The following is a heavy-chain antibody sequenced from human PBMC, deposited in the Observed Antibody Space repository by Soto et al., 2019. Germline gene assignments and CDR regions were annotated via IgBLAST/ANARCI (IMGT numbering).Heavy chain of an antibody. Sequence: QTSTLTLTWVGFALSTNVMGVGCIRQPAGKALEWLSVICWHNDKSYSSSMKNSLTVTRDNSKNKVVLTIANMDPVDTATYWGVHRRMESCPNGDYWGQGILVTVSS. J-gene: IGHJ4*02. V-gene: IGHV2-5*01. CDR3: VHRRMESCPNGDY. CDR2: ICWHNDK. D-gene: IGHD3-3*01. CDR1: GFALSTNVMG.